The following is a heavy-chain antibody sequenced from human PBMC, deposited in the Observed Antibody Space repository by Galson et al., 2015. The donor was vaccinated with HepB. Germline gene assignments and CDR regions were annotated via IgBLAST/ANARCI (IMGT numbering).Heavy chain of an antibody. Sequence: SCKASGYTFTGYYMHWVRQAPGKGLVWVSRINSDGSSTSYADSVKGRFTISRDNAKNTLYLQMNSLRAEDTAVYYCARESGYYDFWSGYADDAVDIWGQGTMVTVSS. CDR1: GYTFTGYY. V-gene: IGHV3-74*01. D-gene: IGHD3-3*01. CDR3: ARESGYYDFWSGYADDAVDI. CDR2: INSDGSST. J-gene: IGHJ3*02.